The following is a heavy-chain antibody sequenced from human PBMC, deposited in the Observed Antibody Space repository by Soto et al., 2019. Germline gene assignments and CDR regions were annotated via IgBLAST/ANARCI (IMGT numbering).Heavy chain of an antibody. V-gene: IGHV4-59*01. Sequence: SETLSLTCTVSGDSISSYYWSWIRQPPGKGLEWIGYMSYSGSTNYNPSLKSRVTISLDTSKNQFSLKLSSVTAADTAVYYCARRVKSGSGRRPAYYFDYWGQGSLVTVSS. J-gene: IGHJ4*02. CDR1: GDSISSYY. CDR2: MSYSGST. D-gene: IGHD3-10*01. CDR3: ARRVKSGSGRRPAYYFDY.